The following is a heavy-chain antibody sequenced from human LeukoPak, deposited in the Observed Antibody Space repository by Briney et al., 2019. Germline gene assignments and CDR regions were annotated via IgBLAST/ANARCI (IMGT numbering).Heavy chain of an antibody. CDR1: GFIFTDYF. CDR3: ASVTYSSGTDFDY. V-gene: IGHV1-2*06. D-gene: IGHD3-22*01. J-gene: IGHJ4*02. Sequence: ASVRVSCRASGFIFTDYFLHWVRQAPGQGLEWMGRINPGSGDTKYAQRFQGRVTMTRDTSISTAYMELSRLRSDDTAVYYCASVTYSSGTDFDYWGQGTLVTVSS. CDR2: INPGSGDT.